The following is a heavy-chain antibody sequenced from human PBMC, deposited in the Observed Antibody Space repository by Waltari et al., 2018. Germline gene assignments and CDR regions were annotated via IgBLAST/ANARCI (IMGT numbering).Heavy chain of an antibody. Sequence: QVQLVQSGAEVKKPGASVKVSCKASGYTFTGYYMHWVRQAPGQGLEWIGLIKPNSGGTNYAQKFQGRVTMTRDTSISTAYMELSRLRSDDTAVYYCARDGYVWGSYRPEYWGQGTLVTVSS. CDR1: GYTFTGYY. J-gene: IGHJ4*02. D-gene: IGHD3-16*02. CDR3: ARDGYVWGSYRPEY. V-gene: IGHV1-2*02. CDR2: IKPNSGGT.